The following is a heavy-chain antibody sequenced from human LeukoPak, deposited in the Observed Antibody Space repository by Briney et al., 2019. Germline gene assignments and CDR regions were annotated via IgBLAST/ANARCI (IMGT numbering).Heavy chain of an antibody. CDR2: INANTGNP. D-gene: IGHD2-21*02. V-gene: IGHV7-4-1*02. Sequence: ASVKVSCKASGYTFTSYAMNWVRQAPGQGLEWMGWINANTGNPTYAQGFTGRFVFSLDTSVSTAYLQISSLKAEDTAVYYCARVVGCGGDCYSGISDYWGQGTLVTVSS. CDR1: GYTFTSYA. CDR3: ARVVGCGGDCYSGISDY. J-gene: IGHJ4*02.